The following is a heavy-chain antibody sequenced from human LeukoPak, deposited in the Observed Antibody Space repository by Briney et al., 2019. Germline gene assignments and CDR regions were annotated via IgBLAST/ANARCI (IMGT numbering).Heavy chain of an antibody. D-gene: IGHD6-13*01. CDR1: GYTFTGYY. CDR2: INTNTGNP. Sequence: ASVKVSCKASGYTFTGYYMHWVRQAPGQGLEWMGWINTNTGNPTYAQGFTGRFVFSLDTSVSTAYLQISSLKAEDTAVYYCARDLAAAGTTGHDAFDIWGQGTMVTVSS. J-gene: IGHJ3*02. CDR3: ARDLAAAGTTGHDAFDI. V-gene: IGHV7-4-1*02.